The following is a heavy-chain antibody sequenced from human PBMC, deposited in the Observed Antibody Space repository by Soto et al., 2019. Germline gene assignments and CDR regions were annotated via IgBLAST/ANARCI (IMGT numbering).Heavy chain of an antibody. J-gene: IGHJ4*02. CDR1: CCSISSYY. D-gene: IGHD1-20*01. V-gene: IGHV4-59*01. Sequence: SGTLFLTCPFLCCSISSYYWSWIPEPPGKGLEWIGYIYYSGSTNYNPSLKSRVTISVDTSKNQFSLKLSSVTAADTAVYYCARVGDNWNDVWYFDYWGQGTLVTVSS. CDR3: ARVGDNWNDVWYFDY. CDR2: IYYSGST.